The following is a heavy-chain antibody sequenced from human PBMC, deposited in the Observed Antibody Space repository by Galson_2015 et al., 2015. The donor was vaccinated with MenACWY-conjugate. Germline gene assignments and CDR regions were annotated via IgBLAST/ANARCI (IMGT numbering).Heavy chain of an antibody. CDR1: GFTFSSYA. CDR3: VRSNYYDSSGYYTAFDY. D-gene: IGHD3-22*01. V-gene: IGHV3-64D*06. J-gene: IGHJ4*02. Sequence: SLRLSCAASGFTFSSYAMHWVRQAPGKGLEYVSAISSNGGSTYYADSVKGRFTISRDNSKNTLYLQMSSLRAEDTAVYYCVRSNYYDSSGYYTAFDYWGQGTLVTVSS. CDR2: ISSNGGST.